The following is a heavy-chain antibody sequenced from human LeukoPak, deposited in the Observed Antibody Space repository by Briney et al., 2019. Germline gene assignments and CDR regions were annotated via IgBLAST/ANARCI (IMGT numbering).Heavy chain of an antibody. J-gene: IGHJ4*02. Sequence: GGSLRLSCAASGFSFSTYWMHWVRQAPGKGPVWVSRISGDGSSTAYGDSVKGRFTISRDNAKNTLYLQMNGLRVEDTAVYYCARALGDIRGQGTLVTVSS. V-gene: IGHV3-74*01. CDR1: GFSFSTYW. CDR3: ARALGDI. CDR2: ISGDGSST.